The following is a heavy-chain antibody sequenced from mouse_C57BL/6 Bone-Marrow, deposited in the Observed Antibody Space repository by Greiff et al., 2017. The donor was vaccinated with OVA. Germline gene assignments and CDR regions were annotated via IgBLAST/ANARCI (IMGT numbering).Heavy chain of an antibody. V-gene: IGHV5-12*01. Sequence: EVQLVESGGGLVQPGGSLKLSCAASGFTFSDYYMYWVRQTPEKRLEWVAYISNGGGSTYYPDTVKGRFTISRDNAKNTLYLQMSRLKSEDTAMYYCARHLPYAMDYWGQGTSVTVSS. J-gene: IGHJ4*01. CDR3: ARHLPYAMDY. CDR1: GFTFSDYY. CDR2: ISNGGGST.